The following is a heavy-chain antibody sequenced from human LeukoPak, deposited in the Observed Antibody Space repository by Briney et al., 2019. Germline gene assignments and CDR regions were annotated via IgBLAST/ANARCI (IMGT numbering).Heavy chain of an antibody. CDR2: IYYSGST. CDR1: GDSISSYY. D-gene: IGHD3-3*01. CDR3: ARFRGIQNTIFGVVTYNWFDP. V-gene: IGHV4-59*01. Sequence: PSETLSLTCAVSGDSISSYYWSWIRQPPGKGLEWIGYIYYSGSTNYNPSLKSRVTISVDTSKNQFSLKLSSVTAADTAVYYCARFRGIQNTIFGVVTYNWFDPWGQGTLVTVSS. J-gene: IGHJ5*02.